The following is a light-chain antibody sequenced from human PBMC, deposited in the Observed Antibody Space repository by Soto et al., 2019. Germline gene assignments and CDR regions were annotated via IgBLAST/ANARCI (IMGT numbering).Light chain of an antibody. V-gene: IGKV3-11*01. CDR2: DAS. CDR3: QQRSNWPPALT. J-gene: IGKJ4*01. CDR1: QSVSRY. Sequence: EIVLTKSPATLSLSPGERATLSCRASQSVSRYLAWYQQKPGQAPRLLIYDASSRATGIPGRFSGSGSGTDFTLTISSLEPEDFAVYYCQQRSNWPPALTFGGGTKVEIK.